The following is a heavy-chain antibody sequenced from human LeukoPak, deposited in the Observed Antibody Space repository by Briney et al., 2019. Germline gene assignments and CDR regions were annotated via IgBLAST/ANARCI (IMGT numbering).Heavy chain of an antibody. D-gene: IGHD1-26*01. CDR1: GFTFNSHE. CDR3: ARQLSASYSFYYYGMDV. CDR2: ISSSGSSV. Sequence: GGSLRLSCAASGFTFNSHEMNWVRQAPGKGLEWLSYISSSGSSVNYADSVKGRFTVSRDNAKNSLYLQMRGLTVEDTAIYYCARQLSASYSFYYYGMDVWGQGTTVTVSS. J-gene: IGHJ6*02. V-gene: IGHV3-48*03.